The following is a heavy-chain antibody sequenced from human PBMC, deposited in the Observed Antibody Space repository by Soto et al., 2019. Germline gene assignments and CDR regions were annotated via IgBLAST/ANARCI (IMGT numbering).Heavy chain of an antibody. D-gene: IGHD4-17*01. CDR1: AGSISSGGYY. J-gene: IGHJ6*02. V-gene: IGHV4-31*01. CDR2: IYYSGST. Sequence: QVQLQESGPGLVKPSQTLSLTCTVSAGSISSGGYYWSWIRQHPGKDLEWIGYIYYSGSTYYNPSLKSLVTISVDTSKNQCSLKLSSVTAADTAVYYCARDYRMLRSYYGMDVWGQGTTVTVSS. CDR3: ARDYRMLRSYYGMDV.